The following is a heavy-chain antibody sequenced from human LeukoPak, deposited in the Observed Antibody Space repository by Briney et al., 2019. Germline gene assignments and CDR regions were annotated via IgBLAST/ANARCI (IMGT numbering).Heavy chain of an antibody. CDR2: IYYSGST. J-gene: IGHJ5*02. CDR3: ARVGHYDFWSGYYTSRKSANLNWFDP. D-gene: IGHD3-3*01. V-gene: IGHV4-59*01. Sequence: PSETLSLTCTVSGGSISSYYWSWIRQPPGKGLEWVGYIYYSGSTNYNPSLKSRVTISVDTSKNQFSLKLSSVTAADTAVYYCARVGHYDFWSGYYTSRKSANLNWFDPWGQGTLVTVSS. CDR1: GGSISSYY.